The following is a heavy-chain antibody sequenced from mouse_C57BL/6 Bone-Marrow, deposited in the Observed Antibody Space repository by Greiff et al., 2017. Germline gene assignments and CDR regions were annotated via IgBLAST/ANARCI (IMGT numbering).Heavy chain of an antibody. CDR2: IDPSDSYT. CDR1: GYTFTSYW. D-gene: IGHD1-1*01. J-gene: IGHJ2*01. CDR3: ARRGYYYGRATEGTGFDY. V-gene: IGHV1-59*01. Sequence: QVQLKQPGAELVRPGTSVKLSCKASGYTFTSYWMHWVKQRPGQGLEWIGVIDPSDSYTNYNQKFKGKATLTVDTSSSTAYMQLSSLTSEDSAVYYCARRGYYYGRATEGTGFDYWGQGTTLTVSS.